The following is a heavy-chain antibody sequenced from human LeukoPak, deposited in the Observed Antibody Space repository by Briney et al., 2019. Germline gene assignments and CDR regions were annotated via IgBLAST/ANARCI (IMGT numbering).Heavy chain of an antibody. Sequence: PGGSLRLSCAASGFAFSSFAMGWVRQSPGKGLEWLSTINGGGNTTIYADSVKGRFTISRDNSKNTLYLHMDSLRPDDTAIYYCTKELHVAVAVADYYYFYMDVWGRGTAVSVSS. D-gene: IGHD6-19*01. J-gene: IGHJ6*03. CDR1: GFAFSSFA. CDR2: INGGGNTT. V-gene: IGHV3-23*01. CDR3: TKELHVAVAVADYYYFYMDV.